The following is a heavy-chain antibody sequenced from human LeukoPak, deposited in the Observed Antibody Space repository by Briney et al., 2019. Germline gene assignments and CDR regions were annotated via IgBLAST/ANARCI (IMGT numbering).Heavy chain of an antibody. J-gene: IGHJ5*02. CDR1: GFTFSSYS. Sequence: GGSLRLSCAASGFTFSSYSMNWVRQAPGKGLEWVSSISSSSSYIYYADSVKGRFTISRDNAKNSLYLQMNSLRAEDTAVYYCASDIVVPAAYYAWGQGTLVTVSS. D-gene: IGHD2-2*01. CDR2: ISSSSSYI. V-gene: IGHV3-21*01. CDR3: ASDIVVPAAYYA.